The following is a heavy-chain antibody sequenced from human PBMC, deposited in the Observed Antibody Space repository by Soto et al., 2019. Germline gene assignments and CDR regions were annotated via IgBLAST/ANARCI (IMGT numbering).Heavy chain of an antibody. D-gene: IGHD5-12*01. CDR1: GFTFDDYA. CDR2: ISGDGGST. CDR3: AKDIQDGYNFDFDI. V-gene: IGHV3-43*02. Sequence: GGSLRLSCAASGFTFDDYAMHWVRQAPGKGLEWDSLISGDGGSTYYADSVKGRFTISRDNSKNSLYLQMNSLRTEDTALYDCAKDIQDGYNFDFDIWGQGTMVTVSS. J-gene: IGHJ3*02.